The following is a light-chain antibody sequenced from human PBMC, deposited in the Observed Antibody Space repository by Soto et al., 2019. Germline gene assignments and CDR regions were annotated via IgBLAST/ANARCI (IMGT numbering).Light chain of an antibody. Sequence: EVVLTQSPATLSVSPRERATLSCRASESVNNKLGWHQQKPCQAPRLLLYRASTRATGIPARFSGSGSGTESTLTISSLQSEDSAVYYCHQYNNWFPFTFGQGTRLEIK. J-gene: IGKJ5*01. CDR2: RAS. CDR1: ESVNNK. V-gene: IGKV3-15*01. CDR3: HQYNNWFPFT.